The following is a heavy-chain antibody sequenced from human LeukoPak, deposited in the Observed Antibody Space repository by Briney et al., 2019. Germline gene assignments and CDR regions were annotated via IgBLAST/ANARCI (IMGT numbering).Heavy chain of an antibody. CDR3: ARLTGELMGDY. V-gene: IGHV4-38-2*02. CDR1: GYSISSGYY. D-gene: IGHD3-9*01. CDR2: IYHSGST. Sequence: SETLSLTCTVSGYSISSGYYWGWIRQPPGKGLEWIGNIYHSGSTYYNPSLKSRLTISVDTSKNQFSLKLNSVTAADTAVYYCARLTGELMGDYWGQGTLVTVSS. J-gene: IGHJ4*02.